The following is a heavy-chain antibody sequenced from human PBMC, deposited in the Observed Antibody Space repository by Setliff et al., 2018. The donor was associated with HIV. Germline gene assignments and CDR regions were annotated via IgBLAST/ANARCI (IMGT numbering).Heavy chain of an antibody. CDR3: AKGYNWNNAYYGLDV. Sequence: SCTVSGGSIGSAGYYWSWIRQHPGKGLEWIGYIYYSGSTYYNPSLKSRLTISVDTSKNQFSLKLSSVTAADTAAYYCAKGYNWNNAYYGLDVWGQGTTVTVSS. J-gene: IGHJ6*02. V-gene: IGHV4-31*03. D-gene: IGHD1-1*01. CDR2: IYYSGST. CDR1: GGSIGSAGYY.